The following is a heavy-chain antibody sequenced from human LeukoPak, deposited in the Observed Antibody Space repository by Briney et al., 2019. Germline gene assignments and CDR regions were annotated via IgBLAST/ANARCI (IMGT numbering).Heavy chain of an antibody. J-gene: IGHJ3*02. CDR1: GFTFSSYW. D-gene: IGHD3-10*01. Sequence: GGSLRPSCAASGFTFSSYWMSWVRQAPGKGLEWVANIKQDGSEKYYVDSVKGRFTISRDNAKNSLYLQMNSLRAADTAVYYCARTMVRGVNDAFDIWGQGTMVTVSS. V-gene: IGHV3-7*01. CDR2: IKQDGSEK. CDR3: ARTMVRGVNDAFDI.